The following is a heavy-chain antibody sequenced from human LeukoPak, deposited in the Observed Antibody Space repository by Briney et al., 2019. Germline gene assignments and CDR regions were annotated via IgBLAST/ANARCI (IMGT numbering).Heavy chain of an antibody. CDR1: GFTFSSYG. CDR2: IWYDGSNK. Sequence: GGSLRLSCAASGFTFSSYGMHWVRQAPGKGLEWVAVIWYDGSNKYYADSVKGRFTISRDNSKNTLYLQMNSLRAEDTAVYYCARASDGYSYGSFDYWGQGTLVTVSS. CDR3: ARASDGYSYGSFDY. D-gene: IGHD5-18*01. J-gene: IGHJ4*02. V-gene: IGHV3-33*01.